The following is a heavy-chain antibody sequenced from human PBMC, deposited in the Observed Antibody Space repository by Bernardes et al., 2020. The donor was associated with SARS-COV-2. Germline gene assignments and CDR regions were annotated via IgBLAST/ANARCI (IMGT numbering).Heavy chain of an antibody. Sequence: GGSLRLSCAASGFIFSSYSMHWVRQAPGKGLEWVSSISNSSSYIYYADSVKGRFTISRDNSKNTLYLQMNSLRAEDTAVYYCARDNYDYVWGSYPSPYWCQGTLVTVSS. CDR2: ISNSSSYI. V-gene: IGHV3-21*01. J-gene: IGHJ4*02. CDR1: GFIFSSYS. D-gene: IGHD3-16*01. CDR3: ARDNYDYVWGSYPSPY.